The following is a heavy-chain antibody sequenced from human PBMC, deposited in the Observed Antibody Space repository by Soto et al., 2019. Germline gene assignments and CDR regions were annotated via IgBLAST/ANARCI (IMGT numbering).Heavy chain of an antibody. CDR2: VIPIFGTA. V-gene: IGHV1-69*13. Sequence: ASVKVSCKASGGTFSSYAISWVRQAPGQGLEWMGGVIPIFGTANYAQKFQGRVTITADESTSTAYMELSSLRSEDTAVYYCANVVVPAAQRVYYGMDVWGQGTTVTVSS. J-gene: IGHJ6*02. CDR1: GGTFSSYA. D-gene: IGHD2-2*01. CDR3: ANVVVPAAQRVYYGMDV.